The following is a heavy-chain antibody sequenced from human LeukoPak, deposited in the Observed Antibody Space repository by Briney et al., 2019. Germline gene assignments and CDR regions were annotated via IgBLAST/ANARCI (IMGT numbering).Heavy chain of an antibody. D-gene: IGHD6-25*01. Sequence: ASVKVSCKASRYTFTNYYIHWMRQAPGQGLEWVGIINLNAVTTRYAQKFQGRITVTRDTSTSTVYMELSSLRSEDTAVYFCAREGAAEAKSFDYWGQGTLVIVSS. CDR1: RYTFTNYY. CDR3: AREGAAEAKSFDY. V-gene: IGHV1-46*01. J-gene: IGHJ4*02. CDR2: INLNAVTT.